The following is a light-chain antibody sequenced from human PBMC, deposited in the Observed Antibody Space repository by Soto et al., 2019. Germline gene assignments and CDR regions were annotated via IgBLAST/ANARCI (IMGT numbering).Light chain of an antibody. Sequence: EIVLTQSPATLSVSPGERATLSCRASQSVSANLAWYQQKPGQAPRLVIYGASSRATGIPARFSGSGSGTEFTLTISSLQSEDFAVYYCQQYKDGPPWTVGQGSKVDIK. CDR2: GAS. CDR1: QSVSAN. V-gene: IGKV3D-15*01. CDR3: QQYKDGPPWT. J-gene: IGKJ1*01.